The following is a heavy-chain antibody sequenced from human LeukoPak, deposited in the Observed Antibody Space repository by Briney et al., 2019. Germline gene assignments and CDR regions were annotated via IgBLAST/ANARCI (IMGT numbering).Heavy chain of an antibody. CDR3: ARDQRYCSGGSCPAPDAFDI. Sequence: GASVKGSCKASGYTFTSYGISWVRQAPGQGLEWMGWISAYNGNTNYAQKLQGRVTMTTDTSTSTAYMELRSLRSDDTAVYYCARDQRYCSGGSCPAPDAFDIWGQGTMVTVSS. D-gene: IGHD2-15*01. CDR1: GYTFTSYG. J-gene: IGHJ3*02. V-gene: IGHV1-18*04. CDR2: ISAYNGNT.